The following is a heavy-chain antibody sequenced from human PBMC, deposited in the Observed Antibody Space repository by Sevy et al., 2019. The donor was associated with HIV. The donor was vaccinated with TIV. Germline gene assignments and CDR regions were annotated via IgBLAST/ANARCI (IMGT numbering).Heavy chain of an antibody. Sequence: GGSLRLSCAASGFTFSTYYMSWVRQAPGKGLEWVANIKKDGSEKYYVDSVKGRFTISRDNAKNSLHLQMNSLRAEDTAVYYCARCYYDSRGYFYYFYGLDVWGQGTTVTVSS. D-gene: IGHD3-22*01. CDR2: IKKDGSEK. CDR1: GFTFSTYY. V-gene: IGHV3-7*01. CDR3: ARCYYDSRGYFYYFYGLDV. J-gene: IGHJ6*02.